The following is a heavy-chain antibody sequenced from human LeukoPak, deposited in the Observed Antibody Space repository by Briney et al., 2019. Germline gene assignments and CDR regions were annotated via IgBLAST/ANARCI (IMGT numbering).Heavy chain of an antibody. J-gene: IGHJ4*02. V-gene: IGHV4-34*01. CDR3: ARAYNDSSGYYYLHDY. D-gene: IGHD3-22*01. CDR2: INHSGST. Sequence: SETLSLTCSVYGGSFSGYYWSWIRQPPGKGLEWIGEINHSGSTNYNPSLKSRVTISVDTPKNQFSLKLSSVTAADTAVYYCARAYNDSSGYYYLHDYWGQGTLVTVSS. CDR1: GGSFSGYY.